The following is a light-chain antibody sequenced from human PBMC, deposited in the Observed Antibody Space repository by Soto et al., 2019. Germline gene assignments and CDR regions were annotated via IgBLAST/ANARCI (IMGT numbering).Light chain of an antibody. V-gene: IGLV2-8*01. CDR3: NSYGGRDIFSV. CDR2: EVS. J-gene: IGLJ1*01. CDR1: SSDVGGYHY. Sequence: QSALTQPPSASGSPGQSVTISCAGTSSDVGGYHYVSWYQQHPGKPPKLVIYEVSKRPSGVPDRFSGSKSGNTASLTVAGLPAEDEADYYCNSYGGRDIFSVFGTGTKLTVL.